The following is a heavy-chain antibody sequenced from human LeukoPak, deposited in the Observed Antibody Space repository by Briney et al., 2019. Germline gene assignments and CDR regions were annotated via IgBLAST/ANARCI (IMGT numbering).Heavy chain of an antibody. D-gene: IGHD3-22*01. V-gene: IGHV3-48*01. CDR3: ARGSTYCESSGQVPFDY. CDR1: GFTFNTYT. J-gene: IGHJ4*02. CDR2: ISGSSGII. Sequence: GGSLRLSCAASGFTFNTYTMNWVRQAPGKGLEWVSYISGSSGIIDYADSVRGRFTISRDNAKNSLYLQMNSLRAEDTAVYYCARGSTYCESSGQVPFDYWGQGTLVTVSS.